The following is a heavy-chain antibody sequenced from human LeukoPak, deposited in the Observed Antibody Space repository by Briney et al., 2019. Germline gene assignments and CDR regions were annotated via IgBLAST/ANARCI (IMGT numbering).Heavy chain of an antibody. CDR2: IIPILGIA. CDR1: GGTFSSYA. CDR3: ARGAYSSGYYDNY. D-gene: IGHD3-22*01. J-gene: IGHJ4*02. V-gene: IGHV1-69*04. Sequence: GASVKVSRKASGGTFSSYAISWVRQAPGQGLEWMGRIIPILGIANYAQKFQGRVTITADKSTSTAYMELSSLRSEDTAVYYCARGAYSSGYYDNYWGRGTLVTVSS.